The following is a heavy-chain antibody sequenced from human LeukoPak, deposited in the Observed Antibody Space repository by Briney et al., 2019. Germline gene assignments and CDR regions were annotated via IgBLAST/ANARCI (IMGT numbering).Heavy chain of an antibody. CDR3: AKDPYRVVVATGNYLDP. CDR1: GFTFYNYG. Sequence: GGSLRLSCAASGFTFYNYGMHWVRQAPGKGLEWVAVISHDGSNIHYGDSVKGRFTISRDNSKNTLYLQMNSLRVEDAAVYYCAKDPYRVVVATGNYLDPWGQGTLVTVSA. V-gene: IGHV3-30*18. CDR2: ISHDGSNI. J-gene: IGHJ5*02. D-gene: IGHD2-21*01.